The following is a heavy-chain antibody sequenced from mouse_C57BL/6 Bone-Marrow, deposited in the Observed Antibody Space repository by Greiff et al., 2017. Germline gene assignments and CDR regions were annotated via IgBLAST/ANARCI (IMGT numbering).Heavy chain of an antibody. D-gene: IGHD4-1*01. CDR2: IHPNSGST. Sequence: QLKQPGAELVKPGASVKLSCKASGYTFTSYWMHWVKQRPGQGLEWIGMIHPNSGSTNYNEKFKSKATLTVDKSSSTAYMQRSSLTSEDSAVYYCARGAGTSGYWGQGTTLTVSS. J-gene: IGHJ2*01. CDR3: ARGAGTSGY. V-gene: IGHV1-64*01. CDR1: GYTFTSYW.